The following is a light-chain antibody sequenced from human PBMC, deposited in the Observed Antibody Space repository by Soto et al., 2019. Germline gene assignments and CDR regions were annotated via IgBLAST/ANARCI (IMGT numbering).Light chain of an antibody. CDR3: QSHDNSLSGYV. J-gene: IGLJ1*01. CDR2: ANF. Sequence: QSVLTQPPSVSXAPGQRVTISCTGSSSNIGAGYDVHWYQQLPGTAPKLLIYANFNRPSGVPDRFSGSKSGTSASLAITGLQAEDEADYYCQSHDNSLSGYVFGPGTKVTVL. V-gene: IGLV1-40*01. CDR1: SSNIGAGYD.